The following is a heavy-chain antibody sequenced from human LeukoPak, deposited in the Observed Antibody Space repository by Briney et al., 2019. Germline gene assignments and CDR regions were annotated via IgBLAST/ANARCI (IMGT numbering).Heavy chain of an antibody. J-gene: IGHJ4*02. Sequence: PGGSLRLSCAASGFTFSNYYVHWVRQPPGKGLVWVSRINSDGRDRGYVDSVKGRFTISRDNAKNTVYLQMNSLGAEDTAVYYCATFGFNWNLGYWGQGTLVTVSS. CDR1: GFTFSNYY. V-gene: IGHV3-74*01. CDR3: ATFGFNWNLGY. D-gene: IGHD1-20*01. CDR2: INSDGRDR.